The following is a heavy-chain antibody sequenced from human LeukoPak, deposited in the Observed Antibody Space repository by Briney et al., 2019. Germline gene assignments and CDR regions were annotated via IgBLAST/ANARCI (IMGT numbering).Heavy chain of an antibody. D-gene: IGHD5-18*01. J-gene: IGHJ4*02. CDR3: ARHLRARYGGLDY. CDR1: GGSISSGDYY. Sequence: PSETLSLTCTVSGGSISSGDYYWSWIRQPPGKGLEWIGYIYYSGSTNYNPSLKSRVTISVDTSKNQFSLKLSSVTAADTAVYYCARHLRARYGGLDYWGQGTLVTVSS. V-gene: IGHV4-61*08. CDR2: IYYSGST.